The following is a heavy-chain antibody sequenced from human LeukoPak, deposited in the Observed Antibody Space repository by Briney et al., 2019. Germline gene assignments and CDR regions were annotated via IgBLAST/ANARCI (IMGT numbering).Heavy chain of an antibody. Sequence: SVKVSCKASGGTFSSYAISWVRQAPGQGLEWMGRIIPIFGTANYAQKFQGRVTITTDESTSTAYMGLSSLRSEDTAVYYCARGNDYVWGSYRYWFDPWGQGTLVTVSS. CDR2: IIPIFGTA. V-gene: IGHV1-69*05. CDR1: GGTFSSYA. CDR3: ARGNDYVWGSYRYWFDP. D-gene: IGHD3-16*02. J-gene: IGHJ5*02.